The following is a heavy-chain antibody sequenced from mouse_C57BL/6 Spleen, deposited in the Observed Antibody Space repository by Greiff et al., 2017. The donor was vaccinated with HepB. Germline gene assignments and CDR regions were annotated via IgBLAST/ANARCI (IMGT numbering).Heavy chain of an antibody. J-gene: IGHJ4*01. D-gene: IGHD2-3*01. CDR2: IDPSDSYT. CDR1: GYTFTSYW. Sequence: QVQLQQPGAELVMPGASVKLSCKASGYTFTSYWMHWVKQRPGQGLEWIGEIDPSDSYTNYNQKFKGKSTLTVDKSSSTAYMQLSSLTSEDSAVYYCARGVYDGYYVRDAMDYWGQGTSVTVSS. V-gene: IGHV1-69*01. CDR3: ARGVYDGYYVRDAMDY.